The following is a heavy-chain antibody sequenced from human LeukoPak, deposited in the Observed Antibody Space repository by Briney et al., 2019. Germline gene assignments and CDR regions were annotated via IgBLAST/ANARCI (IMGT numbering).Heavy chain of an antibody. CDR2: INPNSGGT. CDR3: ASLWSMVTGTPGPNWFDP. V-gene: IGHV1-2*02. Sequence: ASVKVSCKASGYTFTGYYMHWVRHAPGQGLEWMGWINPNSGGTNYAQKFQGRVTMTRDTSISTAYMELSRLRSDDTAVYYCASLWSMVTGTPGPNWFDPWGQGTLVTVSS. CDR1: GYTFTGYY. D-gene: IGHD1-20*01. J-gene: IGHJ5*02.